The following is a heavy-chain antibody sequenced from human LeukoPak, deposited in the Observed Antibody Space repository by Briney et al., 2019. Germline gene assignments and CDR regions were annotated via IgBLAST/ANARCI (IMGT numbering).Heavy chain of an antibody. CDR3: ARIITGTVALDY. V-gene: IGHV4-39*07. CDR1: GGTVTSSTYF. CDR2: ISYSGAT. D-gene: IGHD1-14*01. Sequence: SSETLSLTCTLSGGTVTSSTYFWGWIRQPPGKGLEWIGSISYSGATYYNPSLKSRVTISVDTSKSQFSLQLSSVTAADTAVYYCARIITGTVALDYWGQGTLVTVSS. J-gene: IGHJ4*02.